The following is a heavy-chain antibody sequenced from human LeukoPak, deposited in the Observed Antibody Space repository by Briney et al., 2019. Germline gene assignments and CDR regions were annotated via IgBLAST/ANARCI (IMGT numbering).Heavy chain of an antibody. CDR1: GGSISSYY. D-gene: IGHD3-10*01. Sequence: PSETLSLTCTVSGGSISSYYWSWIRQPPGKGLEWIGYISYSGSTNYNPSLKSRVTISADTSKNQVSLTLSSVTAADTAVYYCARHPELYFFDYRGQGTLVSVSS. CDR2: ISYSGST. CDR3: ARHPELYFFDY. J-gene: IGHJ4*02. V-gene: IGHV4-59*08.